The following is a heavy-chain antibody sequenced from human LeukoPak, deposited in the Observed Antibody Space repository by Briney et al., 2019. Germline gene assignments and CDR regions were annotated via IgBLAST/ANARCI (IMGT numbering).Heavy chain of an antibody. CDR3: AREGRIGYSFGGVDY. V-gene: IGHV4-61*01. J-gene: IGHJ4*02. D-gene: IGHD5-18*01. CDR2: IYYSGST. Sequence: SETLSLTCTVSGGSVSSGNYYWSWIRQPPGKGLDWIGYIYYSGSTNYSPSLKSRVTISVDTSKNQFSLRLSSVTAADTAVYYCAREGRIGYSFGGVDYWGQGTLVTVSS. CDR1: GGSVSSGNYY.